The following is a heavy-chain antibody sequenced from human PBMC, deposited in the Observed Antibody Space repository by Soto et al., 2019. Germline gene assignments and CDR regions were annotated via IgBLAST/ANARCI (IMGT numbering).Heavy chain of an antibody. CDR1: GGSISSSSYY. V-gene: IGHV4-39*07. D-gene: IGHD3-16*02. Sequence: PSETLSLTCTVSGGSISSSSYYWGWIRQPPGKGLEWIGSIYYSGSTYYNPSLKSRVTISVDTSKNQFSLKLSSVTAADTAVYYCASMGVEYYDYIWGSYRSDAFDIWGQGTMVTVSS. CDR2: IYYSGST. J-gene: IGHJ3*02. CDR3: ASMGVEYYDYIWGSYRSDAFDI.